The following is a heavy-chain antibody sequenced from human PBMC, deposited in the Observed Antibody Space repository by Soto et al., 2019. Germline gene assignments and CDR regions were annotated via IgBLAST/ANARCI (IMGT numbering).Heavy chain of an antibody. CDR3: ARGVGGYCISTSCDVFDI. Sequence: GESLKISCKGSGYSFTSYWIGWVRQMPGKGLEWMGIIYPGDSDTRYSPSFQGQVTISADKSISTAYLQWSSLKASDTAMYYCARGVGGYCISTSCDVFDIWGQGTMVTVSS. D-gene: IGHD2-2*01. CDR1: GYSFTSYW. CDR2: IYPGDSDT. V-gene: IGHV5-51*01. J-gene: IGHJ3*02.